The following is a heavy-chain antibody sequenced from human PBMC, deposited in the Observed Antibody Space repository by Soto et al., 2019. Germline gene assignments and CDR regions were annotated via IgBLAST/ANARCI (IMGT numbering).Heavy chain of an antibody. CDR3: ASIPYYDILTGVYYYYGMDV. V-gene: IGHV4-34*01. D-gene: IGHD3-9*01. J-gene: IGHJ6*02. Sequence: PSETLSLTCAVYGGSFSGYYWSWIRQPPGKGLEWIGEINHSGSTNYNPSLKSRVTISVDTSKNQFSLKLSSVTAADTAVYYCASIPYYDILTGVYYYYGMDVWGQGTTVTVSS. CDR1: GGSFSGYY. CDR2: INHSGST.